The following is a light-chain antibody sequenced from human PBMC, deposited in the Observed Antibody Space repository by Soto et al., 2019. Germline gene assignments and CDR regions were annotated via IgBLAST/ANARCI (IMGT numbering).Light chain of an antibody. CDR2: GAS. V-gene: IGKV3-20*01. CDR3: QHYGSPPVP. J-gene: IGKJ1*01. CDR1: PSVSSSN. Sequence: NVLTQSPGTLSLSKGERATLSCRASPSVSSSNLGWYHQKPGQAPRLLIYGASSRHTGIPDRFSGSGSGTDFTLTISRLEPEDFAVYYCQHYGSPPVPFGQGTKVDIK.